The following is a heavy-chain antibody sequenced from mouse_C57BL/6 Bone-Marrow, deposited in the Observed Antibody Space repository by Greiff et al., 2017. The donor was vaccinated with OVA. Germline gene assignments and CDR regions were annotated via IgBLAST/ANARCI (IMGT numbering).Heavy chain of an antibody. CDR3: ARQLRYFDY. CDR2: ISSGGSYT. Sequence: EVQLVESGGDLVKPGGSLKLSCAASGFTFSSYGMSWVRQTPDQGLEWVATISSGGSYTYYPDSVKGRFTIARDNAKNTLYLQMSSLKSEDTAMYYCARQLRYFDYWGQGTTLTVSS. D-gene: IGHD3-2*02. CDR1: GFTFSSYG. J-gene: IGHJ2*01. V-gene: IGHV5-6*01.